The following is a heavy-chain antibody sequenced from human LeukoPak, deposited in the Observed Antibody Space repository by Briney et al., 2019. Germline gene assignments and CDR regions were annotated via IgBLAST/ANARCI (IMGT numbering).Heavy chain of an antibody. CDR1: GYTFTGYY. CDR2: INPNSGDT. D-gene: IGHD6-13*01. J-gene: IGHJ6*02. CDR3: ARDTAGGGHGMDV. V-gene: IGHV1-2*02. Sequence: ASVKVSCKASGYTFTGYYMHWVRQAPGQGLEWMGWINPNSGDTNYAQKFQGRVTMTRDTSISTAYMELSRLRSDDTAVYYCARDTAGGGHGMDVWGQGTTVTVSS.